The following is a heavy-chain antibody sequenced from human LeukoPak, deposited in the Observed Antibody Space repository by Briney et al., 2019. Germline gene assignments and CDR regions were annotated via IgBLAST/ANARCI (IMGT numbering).Heavy chain of an antibody. CDR2: INHSGGT. Sequence: KPSETLSLTCAVYGGSFSGYYWSWIRQPPGKGLEWIGEINHSGGTNYNPSLKSRVTISVDTSKNQFSLKLSSVTAADTAVYYCASRTIAAAGDNWFDPWGQGTLVTVSS. J-gene: IGHJ5*02. CDR1: GGSFSGYY. CDR3: ASRTIAAAGDNWFDP. D-gene: IGHD6-13*01. V-gene: IGHV4-34*01.